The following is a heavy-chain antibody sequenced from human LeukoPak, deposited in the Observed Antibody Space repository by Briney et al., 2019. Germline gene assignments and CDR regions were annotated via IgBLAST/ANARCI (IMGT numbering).Heavy chain of an antibody. D-gene: IGHD6-19*01. CDR2: MHYSGST. Sequence: PSETLSLTCTVSGGSIGSYYWNWIRQAPGKGLEWIGYMHYSGSTNHNSSLKSRLTLSVDTSRNQYSLKLSSVTAADTAVYYCARDGVAGGFDYWGQGTLVTVSS. CDR1: GGSIGSYY. V-gene: IGHV4-59*01. J-gene: IGHJ4*02. CDR3: ARDGVAGGFDY.